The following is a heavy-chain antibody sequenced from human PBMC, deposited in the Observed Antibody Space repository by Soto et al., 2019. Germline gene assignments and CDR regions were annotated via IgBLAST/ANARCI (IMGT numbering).Heavy chain of an antibody. J-gene: IGHJ6*03. Sequence: SETLSLTCTVSGGSISSSSYYWGWIRQPPGKGLEWIGSIYYSGSTYYNPSLKSRVTISVDTSKNQFSLKLSSVTAADTAVYYCARVAPSIGYTDVWGKGTTVTVSS. V-gene: IGHV4-39*01. CDR2: IYYSGST. CDR1: GGSISSSSYY. CDR3: ARVAPSIGYTDV. D-gene: IGHD6-6*01.